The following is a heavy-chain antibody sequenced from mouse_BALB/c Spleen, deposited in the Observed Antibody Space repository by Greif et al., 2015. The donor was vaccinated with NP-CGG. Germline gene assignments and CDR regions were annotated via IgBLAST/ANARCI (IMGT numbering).Heavy chain of an antibody. J-gene: IGHJ4*01. CDR3: ARLGDDYAMDY. CDR2: IDPSDSET. D-gene: IGHD3-3*01. Sequence: QVQLQQSGAELVKPGAPVKLSCKASGYTFTSYWMNWVKQRPGRGLEWIGRIDPSDSETHYNQKFKDKATLTVDKSSSTAYIQLSSLTSEDSAVYYCARLGDDYAMDYWGQGTSVTVSS. V-gene: IGHV1-69*02. CDR1: GYTFTSYW.